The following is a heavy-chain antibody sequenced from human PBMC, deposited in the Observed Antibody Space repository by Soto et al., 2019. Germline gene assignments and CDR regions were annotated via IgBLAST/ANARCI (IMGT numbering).Heavy chain of an antibody. V-gene: IGHV1-69*02. Sequence: QVQLVQSGAEVKKPGSSVKVSCKASGGTFSSYTISWVRQAPGQGLEWMGRIIPILGIANYAQKFQGRVTITADKSTSTAYMELSSLRSEDTAVYYCASGYYDSSGYYPSGYWGQGTLVTVSS. CDR1: GGTFSSYT. CDR2: IIPILGIA. D-gene: IGHD3-22*01. CDR3: ASGYYDSSGYYPSGY. J-gene: IGHJ4*02.